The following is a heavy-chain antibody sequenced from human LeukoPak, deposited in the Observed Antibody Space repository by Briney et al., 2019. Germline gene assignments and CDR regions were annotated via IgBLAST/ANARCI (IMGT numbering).Heavy chain of an antibody. V-gene: IGHV3-73*01. J-gene: IGHJ4*02. CDR1: GFTFSGSA. CDR2: IRSKANSYAT. Sequence: GGSLRLSCAASGFTFSGSAMHWVRQASGKGLEWVSRIRSKANSYATAYAASVKGRFTISRDDSKNTAYLQMNSLKTEDTAVYYCTRPAPSDYWGQGTLVTVSS. CDR3: TRPAPSDY.